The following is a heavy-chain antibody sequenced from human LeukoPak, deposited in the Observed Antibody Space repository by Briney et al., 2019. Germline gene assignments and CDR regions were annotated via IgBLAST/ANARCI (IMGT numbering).Heavy chain of an antibody. CDR3: AREIIPTPDTFDI. D-gene: IGHD2-15*01. V-gene: IGHV3-48*03. J-gene: IGHJ3*02. CDR2: IGGSGSPT. CDR1: GFNFGSHE. Sequence: GGSLRLSCVVSGFNFGSHEMRWVRQAPGKGLEWVSYIGGSGSPTHYADSVKGRFTVSRDNAKNSLYLQLNNLRAEDTAVYYCAREIIPTPDTFDIWGQGTVVTVSS.